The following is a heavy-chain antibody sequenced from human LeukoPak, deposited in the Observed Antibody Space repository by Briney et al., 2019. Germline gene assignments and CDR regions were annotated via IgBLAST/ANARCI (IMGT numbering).Heavy chain of an antibody. V-gene: IGHV1-18*01. D-gene: IGHD6-13*01. CDR1: GYIFTSYS. J-gene: IGHJ3*02. Sequence: ASVKVSCKASGYIFTSYSISWVRQAPGQGLEWMGWISAYNGDTNYVQKFQGRATMTTDTSTSTAYMELKSLRSDDTAVYYCAREEGAPIAAANIWGLGTKVTVSS. CDR3: AREEGAPIAAANI. CDR2: ISAYNGDT.